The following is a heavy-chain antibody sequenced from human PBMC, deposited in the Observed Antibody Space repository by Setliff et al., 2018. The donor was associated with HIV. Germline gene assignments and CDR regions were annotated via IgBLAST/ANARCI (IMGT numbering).Heavy chain of an antibody. CDR1: GDSISSATHY. J-gene: IGHJ6*02. CDR3: ARDSELGLNYHYGMDV. Sequence: SETLSLTCTVSGDSISSATHYWGWIRQPPGKGLAWIGSIFYSGSSHYNPSLKSRAIISVDTSKNQFSLRLSSVTAADTAVYYCARDSELGLNYHYGMDVWGQGTTVTVSS. CDR2: IFYSGSS. V-gene: IGHV4-39*02. D-gene: IGHD1-26*01.